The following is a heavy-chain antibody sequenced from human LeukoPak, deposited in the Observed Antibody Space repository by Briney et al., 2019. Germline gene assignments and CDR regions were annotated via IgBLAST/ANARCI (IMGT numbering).Heavy chain of an antibody. CDR1: GFTFSTYG. D-gene: IGHD1-26*01. J-gene: IGHJ4*02. CDR2: IWFDGTNK. CDR3: AKGAGFSGTYCFEY. Sequence: PGGSLRLSCSASGFTFSTYGMHWVRQAPGKGLEWVAVIWFDGTNKYYVDSVKGRFTISRDNSKNTLYLQMNSLRAEDTAVYYCAKGAGFSGTYCFEYWGQGTLVTVSS. V-gene: IGHV3-33*06.